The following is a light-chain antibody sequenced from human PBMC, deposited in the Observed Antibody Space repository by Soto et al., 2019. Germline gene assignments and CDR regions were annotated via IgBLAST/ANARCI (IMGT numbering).Light chain of an antibody. CDR3: QHYGRSLQSIT. CDR2: DTS. V-gene: IGKV3D-20*01. J-gene: IGKJ5*01. Sequence: EIVLTQSPGTLSLSPGERGTLSCGASQSISSIYLAWYQHKPGLAPRLLIYDTSSRATGIPERFSGSGSGTDFTLTITRLEPEDSAVYYCQHYGRSLQSITFGQGTRLEIK. CDR1: QSISSIY.